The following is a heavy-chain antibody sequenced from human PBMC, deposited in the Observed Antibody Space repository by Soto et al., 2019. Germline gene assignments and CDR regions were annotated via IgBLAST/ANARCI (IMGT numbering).Heavy chain of an antibody. D-gene: IGHD2-15*01. CDR3: ARGKCIVGSCYGPEYFQH. J-gene: IGHJ1*01. CDR2: ISSNNYYI. CDR1: AFSFSSYT. V-gene: IGHV3-21*01. Sequence: EVQLVESGGGLVKPGGSLRLSCAASAFSFSSYTMTWVRQAPGKGLEWVSSISSNNYYIYYADSVKGRFTISRDNANNSLYLQMNSLRGEDTAVYYCARGKCIVGSCYGPEYFQHWGQGILVTVSS.